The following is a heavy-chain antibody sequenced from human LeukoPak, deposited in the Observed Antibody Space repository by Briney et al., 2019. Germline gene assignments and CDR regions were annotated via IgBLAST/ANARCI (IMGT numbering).Heavy chain of an antibody. D-gene: IGHD2-2*01. CDR2: ISAYNGNT. Sequence: ASVKVSCKASGYTFTSYGISWVRQAPGQGLEWMGWISAYNGNTNYAQKLQGRVTMTTDTSTSTAYMELRSLRSDDTAVYYCARVQVVVVPGNWFDPWGQGTLVTVSS. CDR3: ARVQVVVVPGNWFDP. CDR1: GYTFTSYG. J-gene: IGHJ5*02. V-gene: IGHV1-18*01.